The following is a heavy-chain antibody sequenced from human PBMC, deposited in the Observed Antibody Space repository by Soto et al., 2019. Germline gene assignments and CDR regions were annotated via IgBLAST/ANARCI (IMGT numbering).Heavy chain of an antibody. CDR3: WRDDSSGPGRFDP. J-gene: IGHJ5*02. Sequence: QVQLVQSGAEVKKPGASVKVSCKASGYTFTSYGFSWVRQAPGQGLEWMGWINAYNTYTDYAQNLQGRVTMTTDRSTSTAYMEVRSLRSDETAADYCWRDDSSGPGRFDPWGQGTLVTVSS. D-gene: IGHD3-22*01. CDR2: INAYNTYT. CDR1: GYTFTSYG. V-gene: IGHV1-18*01.